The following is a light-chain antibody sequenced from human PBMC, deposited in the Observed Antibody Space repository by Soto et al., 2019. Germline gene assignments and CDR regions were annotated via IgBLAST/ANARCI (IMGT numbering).Light chain of an antibody. CDR2: GAS. Sequence: EIVLTQSPGTLSLSPGERATLSCRASQSLSGNSLAWYQQKPGQAPRFLIYGASNRATGIPDRFSGGGSGTDFALTISRPEPEDSAVYYCQQYGSSPITFGQGTRLEIK. J-gene: IGKJ5*01. CDR1: QSLSGNS. V-gene: IGKV3-20*01. CDR3: QQYGSSPIT.